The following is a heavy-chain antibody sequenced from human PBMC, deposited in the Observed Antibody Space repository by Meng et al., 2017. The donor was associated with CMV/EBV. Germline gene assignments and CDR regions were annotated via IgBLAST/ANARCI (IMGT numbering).Heavy chain of an antibody. CDR1: GFTFSSYS. Sequence: GESLKISCAASGFTFSSYSMNWVRQAPGKGLEWVLSISSSSSYIYYADSVKGRFTISRDNAKNSLYLQMNSLRAEDTAVYYCARDDRIAARPPSFDYWGQGTLVTVSS. CDR2: ISSSSSYI. D-gene: IGHD6-6*01. J-gene: IGHJ4*02. CDR3: ARDDRIAARPPSFDY. V-gene: IGHV3-21*01.